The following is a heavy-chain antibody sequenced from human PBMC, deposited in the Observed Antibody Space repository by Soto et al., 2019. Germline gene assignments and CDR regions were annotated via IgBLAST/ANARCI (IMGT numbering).Heavy chain of an antibody. CDR1: GGSFSGYY. V-gene: IGHV4-34*01. CDR3: ARGADPVQQLVLLWFDP. CDR2: INHSGST. J-gene: IGHJ5*02. D-gene: IGHD6-6*01. Sequence: SETLSLTCAVYGGSFSGYYWSWIRQPPGKGLEWIGEINHSGSTNYNPSLKSRVTISVDTSKNQFSLKLSSVTAADTAVYYCARGADPVQQLVLLWFDPWGQGTLVTVSS.